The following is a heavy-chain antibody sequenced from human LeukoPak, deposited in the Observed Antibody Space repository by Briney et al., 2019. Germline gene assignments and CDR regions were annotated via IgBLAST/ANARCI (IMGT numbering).Heavy chain of an antibody. Sequence: GESLKISCKGSGCSFTSYWISWVRQMPGKGLEWMGRIDPSDSYTNYSPSFQGHVTISADKSISTAYLQWSSLKASDTAMYYCASTPIAVAGIGSFDIWGQGTMVTVSS. CDR3: ASTPIAVAGIGSFDI. V-gene: IGHV5-10-1*01. J-gene: IGHJ3*02. CDR1: GCSFTSYW. D-gene: IGHD6-19*01. CDR2: IDPSDSYT.